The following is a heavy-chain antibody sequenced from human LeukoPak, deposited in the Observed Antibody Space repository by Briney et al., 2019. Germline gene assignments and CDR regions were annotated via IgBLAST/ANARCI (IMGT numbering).Heavy chain of an antibody. CDR2: ISYDGSNK. CDR1: GFTFSSYA. Sequence: PGGSLRLSCAASGFTFSSYAMHWVRQAPGKGLEWVAVISYDGSNKYYADSVKGRFTISRDNSNNTLYLQMNSLRAEDTAVYYCAKVAGTLIVTFYFDYWGQGTLVTVSS. D-gene: IGHD3-22*01. V-gene: IGHV3-30-3*01. CDR3: AKVAGTLIVTFYFDY. J-gene: IGHJ4*02.